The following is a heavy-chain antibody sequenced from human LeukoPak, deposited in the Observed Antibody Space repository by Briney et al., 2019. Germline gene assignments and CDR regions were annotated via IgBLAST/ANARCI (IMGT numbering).Heavy chain of an antibody. CDR2: INHSGST. Sequence: KPSETLSLTCAVYGGSFSGYYWSWIRQPPGKGLEWIGEINHSGSTNYNPFLKSRVTISVDTSKNQFSLKLSSVTAADTAVYYCARRLRSSGSDYWGQGTLVTVSS. V-gene: IGHV4-34*01. CDR1: GGSFSGYY. D-gene: IGHD6-6*01. J-gene: IGHJ4*02. CDR3: ARRLRSSGSDY.